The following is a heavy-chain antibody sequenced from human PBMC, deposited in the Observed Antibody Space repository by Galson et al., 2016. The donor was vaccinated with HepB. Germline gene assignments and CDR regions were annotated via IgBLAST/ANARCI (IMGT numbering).Heavy chain of an antibody. D-gene: IGHD2-2*01. J-gene: IGHJ6*02. V-gene: IGHV3-72*01. CDR1: GFSFSNYY. CDR3: TRVTRGGHGLDV. Sequence: SLRLSCAASGFSFSNYYLDWVRQAPGKGLEWVGRTRNRANSYFTEYAASVKGRFTISRDDSKTSLYLQMNSPRSEDTAVYFCTRVTRGGHGLDVWGQGTTVTVSS. CDR2: TRNRANSYFT.